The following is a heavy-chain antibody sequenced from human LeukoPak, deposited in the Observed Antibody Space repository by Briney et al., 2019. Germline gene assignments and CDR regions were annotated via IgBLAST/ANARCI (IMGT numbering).Heavy chain of an antibody. CDR2: IYYSGST. D-gene: IGHD4-17*01. CDR3: ASLYGDYVATDN. V-gene: IGHV4-39*01. J-gene: IGHJ4*02. Sequence: SETLSLTCTVSGGSISSSSYYWGWIRQPPGKGLEWIGSIYYSGSTYYNPSLKSRVTISVDTSKNQFSLKLSSVTAADTAVYYCASLYGDYVATDNWGQGTLVTVSS. CDR1: GGSISSSSYY.